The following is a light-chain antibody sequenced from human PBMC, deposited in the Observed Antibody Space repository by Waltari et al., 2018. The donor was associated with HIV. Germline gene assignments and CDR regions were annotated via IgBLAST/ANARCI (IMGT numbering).Light chain of an antibody. CDR3: QQYNYWPLFT. V-gene: IGKV3-15*01. CDR2: GAS. CDR1: QSLSSN. Sequence: EIVMTHSTATLSVSPGERAPLSRSARQSLSSNLAWYQQKPGQAPRLLIYGASTRATGIPDRFSGSGSGTEFTLTISSLQSEDFAVYYCQQYNYWPLFTFGQGTRLEIK. J-gene: IGKJ5*01.